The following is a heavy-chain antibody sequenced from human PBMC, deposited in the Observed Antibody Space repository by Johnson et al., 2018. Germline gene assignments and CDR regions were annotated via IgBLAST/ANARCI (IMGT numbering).Heavy chain of an antibody. D-gene: IGHD3-22*01. V-gene: IGHV4-59*01. Sequence: QVQLQESGPGLVKPSETLSPTCTVSGGSISSSYWSWIRQPPGKGLAWIGYVSHSGITHYNPSLESRVTISVDSSKNQFSLRLSSVTAADTAVYYCARHYCDSCGTYFQYWGQGTLVTVSS. CDR2: VSHSGIT. J-gene: IGHJ1*01. CDR1: GGSISSSY. CDR3: ARHYCDSCGTYFQY.